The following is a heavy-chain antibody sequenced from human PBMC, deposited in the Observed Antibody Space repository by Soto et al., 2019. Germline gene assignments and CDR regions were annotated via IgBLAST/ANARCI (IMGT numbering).Heavy chain of an antibody. D-gene: IGHD6-13*01. CDR3: ARAQERTVIAAARFDP. CDR2: ISAYNGNT. Sequence: ASVKVSFKSSGYTFTSYCISWVRQAPGQGLEWMGWISAYNGNTNYAQKLQGRVTMTTDTSTSTAYMELRSLRSDDTAVYYCARAQERTVIAAARFDPWGQGTLVTVSS. J-gene: IGHJ5*02. CDR1: GYTFTSYC. V-gene: IGHV1-18*04.